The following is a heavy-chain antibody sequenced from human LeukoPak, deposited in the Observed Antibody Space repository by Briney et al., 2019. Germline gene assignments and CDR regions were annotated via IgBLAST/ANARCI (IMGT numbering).Heavy chain of an antibody. CDR1: GFTFSSYW. D-gene: IGHD3-22*01. CDR2: IKQDGSEK. CDR3: ARDLEYYDSSGYYDY. Sequence: GGSLRLSCAASGFTFSSYWMSWVCQAPGKGLEWVANIKQDGSEKYYVDSVKGRFTISRDNAKNSLYLQMNSLRAEDTAVYYCARDLEYYDSSGYYDYWGQGTLVTVSS. J-gene: IGHJ4*02. V-gene: IGHV3-7*01.